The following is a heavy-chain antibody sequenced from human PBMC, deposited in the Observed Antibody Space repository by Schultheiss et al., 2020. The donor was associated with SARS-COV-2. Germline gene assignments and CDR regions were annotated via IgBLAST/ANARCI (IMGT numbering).Heavy chain of an antibody. D-gene: IGHD6-6*01. CDR2: IYYSGST. CDR1: GGSISSYY. CDR3: ARGLTIAARPNAFHI. V-gene: IGHV4-59*01. Sequence: SETLSLTCTVSGGSISSYYWSWIRQPPGKGLEWIGYIYYSGSTNYNPSLKSRVTISVDTSKNQFSLKLSSVTAADTAVYYCARGLTIAARPNAFHIWGQGTMVTVSS. J-gene: IGHJ3*02.